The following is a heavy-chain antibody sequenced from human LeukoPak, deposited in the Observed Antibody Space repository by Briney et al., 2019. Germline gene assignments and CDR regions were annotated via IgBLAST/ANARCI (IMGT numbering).Heavy chain of an antibody. J-gene: IGHJ4*02. CDR3: ARAGGNSAAFAFDY. CDR1: GYTFTCYY. Sequence: ASVKVSCKTSGYTFTCYYIHCVRQAPGQGLEWMGWINPDSGGTNYAQKFQGRVTMTRDTSISTAYMELSRLTSDDTAVYYCARAGGNSAAFAFDYWGQGTLVTVSS. CDR2: INPDSGGT. V-gene: IGHV1-2*02. D-gene: IGHD4-23*01.